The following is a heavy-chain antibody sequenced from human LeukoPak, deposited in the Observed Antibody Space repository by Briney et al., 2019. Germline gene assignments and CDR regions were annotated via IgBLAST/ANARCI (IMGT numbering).Heavy chain of an antibody. V-gene: IGHV3-7*01. CDR1: GFTFSSNW. CDR3: ARERPGGYFDY. Sequence: GGSLRLSCAASGFTFSSNWMSWVRQAPGEGLEWVANIKQDGSEKYYVDSVKGRFTISRDNAKNSLYLQMNSLRAEDTAVYYCARERPGGYFDYWGQGTLVTVSS. J-gene: IGHJ4*02. CDR2: IKQDGSEK.